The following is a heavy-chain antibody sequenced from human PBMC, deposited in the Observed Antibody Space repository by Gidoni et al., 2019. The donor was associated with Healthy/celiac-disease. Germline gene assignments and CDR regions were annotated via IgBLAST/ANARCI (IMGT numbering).Heavy chain of an antibody. D-gene: IGHD5-18*01. CDR3: TTEYTDRLPLLPFDY. CDR2: IKSKTDGGTT. CDR1: GFTFSNAW. J-gene: IGHJ4*02. V-gene: IGHV3-15*01. Sequence: EVQLMESGGGLVKPGGSLRLSCAASGFTFSNAWMSWVRQAPGKGLEWVGRIKSKTDGGTTDYAAPVKGRFTISRDDSKNTLYLQMNSLKTEDTAVYYCTTEYTDRLPLLPFDYWGQGTLVTVSS.